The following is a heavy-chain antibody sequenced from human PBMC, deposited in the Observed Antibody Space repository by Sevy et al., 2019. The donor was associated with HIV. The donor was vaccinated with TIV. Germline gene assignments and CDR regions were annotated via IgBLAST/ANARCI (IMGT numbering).Heavy chain of an antibody. J-gene: IGHJ6*02. D-gene: IGHD1-26*01. CDR1: GFTFSNYW. V-gene: IGHV3-7*03. CDR3: ARDGNSAACLWGLDV. CDR2: IKRDGSEK. Sequence: GGSLRLSCAASGFTFSNYWMSWVRQAPGKGLEWVANIKRDGSEKYYVASVKGRFTISRDNDKSSLYLQMNSLRDEDTAVYYCARDGNSAACLWGLDVWGPGTTVTVSS.